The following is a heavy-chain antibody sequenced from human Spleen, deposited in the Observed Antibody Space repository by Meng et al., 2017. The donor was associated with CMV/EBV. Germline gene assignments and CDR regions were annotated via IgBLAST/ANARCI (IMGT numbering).Heavy chain of an antibody. D-gene: IGHD6-6*01. Sequence: SETLSLTCTVSDGSISSDTYYWSWIRQYPGKGLEWIGYIYYSGSTFYNPSLKSRVTISVETSKNQFSLKLNSVTAADTAVYYCARDYSSSSKGMDVWGQGTTVTVSS. CDR3: ARDYSSSSKGMDV. J-gene: IGHJ6*02. CDR2: IYYSGST. V-gene: IGHV4-31*03. CDR1: DGSISSDTYY.